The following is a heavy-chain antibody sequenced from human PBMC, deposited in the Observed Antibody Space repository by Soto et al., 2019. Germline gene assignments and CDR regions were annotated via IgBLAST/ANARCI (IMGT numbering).Heavy chain of an antibody. V-gene: IGHV1-69*01. CDR1: GGTFSSYA. D-gene: IGHD3-3*01. Sequence: QVQLVQSGAEVKKPGSSVKVSCKASGGTFSSYAISWVRQAPGQGLEWMGGIIPIFGTANYAQKVQGRVTITAGESKSPAYMELSSLRSEDTAVYYLARGGGYDFWSGYYGWFDPWGQGTLVTVSS. J-gene: IGHJ5*02. CDR3: ARGGGYDFWSGYYGWFDP. CDR2: IIPIFGTA.